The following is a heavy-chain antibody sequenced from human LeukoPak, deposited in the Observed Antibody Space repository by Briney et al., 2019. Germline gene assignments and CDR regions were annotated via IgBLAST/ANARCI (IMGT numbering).Heavy chain of an antibody. CDR1: GFTFSSYS. D-gene: IGHD3-10*01. CDR3: ARDHRGLLWFGELLPGPSFDY. CDR2: ISSSSSTI. Sequence: GGSLRLSCAASGFTFSSYSMNWVRQAPGKGLEWVSYISSSSSTIYYADSVKGRFTISRDNAKNSLYLQMNSLRAEDTAVYYCARDHRGLLWFGELLPGPSFDYWGQETLVTVSS. J-gene: IGHJ4*02. V-gene: IGHV3-48*04.